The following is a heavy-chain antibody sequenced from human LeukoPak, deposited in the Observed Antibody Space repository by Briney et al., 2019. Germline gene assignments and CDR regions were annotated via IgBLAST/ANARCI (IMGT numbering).Heavy chain of an antibody. D-gene: IGHD3-16*01. J-gene: IGHJ4*02. V-gene: IGHV3-48*04. CDR3: ARGGVFDY. CDR1: GFTFSSYW. CDR2: ISTSGNTI. Sequence: GGSLRLPCAASGFTFSSYWMHWVRQAPGKGLEWISYISTSGNTIYYADSVKGRFTISRDNAKNSLYLQMNSLRAEDTAVYYCARGGVFDYWGQGTLVTVSS.